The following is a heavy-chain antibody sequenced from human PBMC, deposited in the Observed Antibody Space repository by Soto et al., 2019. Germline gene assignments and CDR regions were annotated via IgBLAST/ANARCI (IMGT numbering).Heavy chain of an antibody. Sequence: QVQLQESGPGLVKPSQTLSLTCTVSGGSISSAAYYWSWIRQHPGNDLEWIGYISHSGSTYYTPSLKSRVIISADTSKNQFSLNLNSVTAADTAVYYCAREYTYGSNFFDCWGQGALVTVSS. CDR3: AREYTYGSNFFDC. CDR1: GGSISSAAYY. V-gene: IGHV4-31*03. CDR2: ISHSGST. J-gene: IGHJ4*02. D-gene: IGHD5-18*01.